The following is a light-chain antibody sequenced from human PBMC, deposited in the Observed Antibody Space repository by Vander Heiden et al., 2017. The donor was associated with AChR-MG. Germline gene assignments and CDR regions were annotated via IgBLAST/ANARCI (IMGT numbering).Light chain of an antibody. CDR1: ESIRSY. CDR2: GAS. Sequence: DIQLTQSPVSLTASVGERVTITCRATESIRSYLNWYQQKPGKAPRLLIYGASRMQDWVPSRLSGSGYGTEFTLTISRLQPEDSAIYFWQERVHTPHTFGQGTKLEI. CDR3: QERVHTPHT. V-gene: IGKV1-39*01. J-gene: IGKJ2*01.